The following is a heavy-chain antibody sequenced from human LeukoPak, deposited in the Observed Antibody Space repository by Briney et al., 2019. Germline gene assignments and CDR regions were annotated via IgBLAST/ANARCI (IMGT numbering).Heavy chain of an antibody. CDR3: AVIAAAGTMDAFDI. J-gene: IGHJ3*02. D-gene: IGHD6-13*01. Sequence: ASVKVSCKASGYTFTGYYMHWVRQAPGQGLEWMGWINPNSGGTNYAQKFQGRVTMTRDTSISTAYMELSSLRSADTAVYYCAVIAAAGTMDAFDIWGRGTMVTVS. V-gene: IGHV1-2*02. CDR2: INPNSGGT. CDR1: GYTFTGYY.